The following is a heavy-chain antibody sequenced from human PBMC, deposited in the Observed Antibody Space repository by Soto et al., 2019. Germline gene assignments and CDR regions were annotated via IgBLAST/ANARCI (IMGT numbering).Heavy chain of an antibody. Sequence: GGSLRLSCAASGFTVSSNYMSWVRQAPGKGLEWVSVIYSGGSTYYADSVKGRFTISRDNSKNTLYLQMNSLRAEDTAVYYCARVDYWEGYYYMDVWGKGTTVTVSS. J-gene: IGHJ6*03. CDR3: ARVDYWEGYYYMDV. CDR1: GFTVSSNY. V-gene: IGHV3-66*01. D-gene: IGHD1-26*01. CDR2: IYSGGST.